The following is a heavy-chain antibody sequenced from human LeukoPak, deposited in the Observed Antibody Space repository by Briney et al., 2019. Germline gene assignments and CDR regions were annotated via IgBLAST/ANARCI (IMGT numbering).Heavy chain of an antibody. J-gene: IGHJ4*02. V-gene: IGHV5-51*01. CDR1: GYSFTSHW. CDR2: INPADSDT. Sequence: GESLKISCKGSGYSFTSHWIGWVRQMPGKGLEWMGIINPADSDTRYSPSFQGQVTISVDKSISTAYLQWRTLVAPDTAMYYCARRYCSSITCYFFDYWGQGALVTVSS. D-gene: IGHD2-2*01. CDR3: ARRYCSSITCYFFDY.